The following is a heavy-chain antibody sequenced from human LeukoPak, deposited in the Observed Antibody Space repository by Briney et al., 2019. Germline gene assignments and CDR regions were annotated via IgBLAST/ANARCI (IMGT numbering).Heavy chain of an antibody. V-gene: IGHV4-39*07. D-gene: IGHD4/OR15-4a*01. CDR1: GGSISSSSYY. Sequence: SETLSLTCTVSGGSISSSSYYWGWIRQPPGKGLEWIGSIYYSATTYYNPSLKSRVIISVDTSKNQFSLKLSSVTAADTAVYYCARENPPRVPFDYWGQGTLVTVSS. J-gene: IGHJ4*02. CDR3: ARENPPRVPFDY. CDR2: IYYSATT.